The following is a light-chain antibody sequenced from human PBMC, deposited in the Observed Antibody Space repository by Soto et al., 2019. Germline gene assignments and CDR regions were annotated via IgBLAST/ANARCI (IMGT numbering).Light chain of an antibody. CDR1: QDISNY. CDR3: QQLNSYPIN. CDR2: AAS. J-gene: IGKJ5*01. V-gene: IGKV1-9*01. Sequence: IQMTQSPWARAAPAGDGVTITFQASQDISNYLNWYQQKPGKAPKLLIYAASTLQSGVPSRFSGSGSGTDFTLTISSLQPEDFATYYCQQLNSYPINCGQGTQLEIK.